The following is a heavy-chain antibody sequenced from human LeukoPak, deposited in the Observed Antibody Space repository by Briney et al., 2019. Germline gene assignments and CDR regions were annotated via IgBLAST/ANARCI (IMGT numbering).Heavy chain of an antibody. V-gene: IGHV3-7*01. CDR1: GFTFSSYW. D-gene: IGHD1-26*01. CDR2: IKQDGSEK. Sequence: GGSLRLSCAASGFTFSSYWMSWVRQAPGRGLEWVANIKQDGSEKYYVDSVKGRFTISRVNAKNSLYLQMNSLRAEDTAVYYCARGKVVGATLFDYWGQGTLVTVSS. CDR3: ARGKVVGATLFDY. J-gene: IGHJ4*02.